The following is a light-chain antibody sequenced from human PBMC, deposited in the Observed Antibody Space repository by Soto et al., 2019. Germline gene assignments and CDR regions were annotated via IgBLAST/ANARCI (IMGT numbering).Light chain of an antibody. CDR1: QGISIY. J-gene: IGKJ4*01. V-gene: IGKV1D-8*01. CDR2: AAS. CDR3: QQYYSFPLT. Sequence: VLWMTQSPSLLSASTGDRVTISCRMSQGISIYLAWYQQKQVKAPELLIYAASTLLSGVPSRFSGSGSGTDLTLTISCLQSEDFATYYCQQYYSFPLTFGGGTQVEIK.